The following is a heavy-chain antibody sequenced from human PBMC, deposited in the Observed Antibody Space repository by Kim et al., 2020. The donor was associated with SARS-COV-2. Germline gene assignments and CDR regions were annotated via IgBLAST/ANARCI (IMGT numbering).Heavy chain of an antibody. D-gene: IGHD1-26*01. Sequence: GGSLRLSCAASGFAFTNAWMTWVRQIPGKGLEWVGRIKRNIDGGTTDYAAAVQGRFTISRDDSKDTLYLQMNSLKTEDTGVYYCIAGLGASEFDSWGQGTLVSVSS. J-gene: IGHJ4*02. V-gene: IGHV3-15*01. CDR2: IKRNIDGGTT. CDR1: GFAFTNAW. CDR3: IAGLGASEFDS.